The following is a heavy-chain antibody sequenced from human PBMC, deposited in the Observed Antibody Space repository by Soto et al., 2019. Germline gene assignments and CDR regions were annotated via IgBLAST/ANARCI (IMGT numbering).Heavy chain of an antibody. CDR2: INAGNGNT. Sequence: ASVKVSCKASGYTFTRYAMHWVRQAPGQRLEWMGWINAGNGNTKFSQKFQGRGTITTDTSASTAYMELSSLRSEDTAVYYCARDGAVAGDSNFDYWGQGTLVTVSS. CDR1: GYTFTRYA. D-gene: IGHD6-19*01. J-gene: IGHJ4*02. CDR3: ARDGAVAGDSNFDY. V-gene: IGHV1-3*01.